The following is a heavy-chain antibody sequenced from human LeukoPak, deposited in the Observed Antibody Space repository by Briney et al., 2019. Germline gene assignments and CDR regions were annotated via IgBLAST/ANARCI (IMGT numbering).Heavy chain of an antibody. CDR1: GFTFSSYS. D-gene: IGHD3-3*01. CDR3: ARGEKFTIFGVVNSYYFDY. V-gene: IGHV3-21*01. Sequence: PGGSLRLSCAASGFTFSSYSMTWVRQAPGKGLEWVSSISSSSSYIYYADLVKGRFTISRDNAKNSLYLQMNSLRAEDTAVYYCARGEKFTIFGVVNSYYFDYWGQGTLVTVSS. CDR2: ISSSSSYI. J-gene: IGHJ4*02.